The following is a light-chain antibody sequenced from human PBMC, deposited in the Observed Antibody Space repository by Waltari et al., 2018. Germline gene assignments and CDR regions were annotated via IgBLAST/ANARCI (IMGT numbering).Light chain of an antibody. V-gene: IGLV2-14*03. CDR2: DVS. J-gene: IGLJ1*01. CDR1: RSNVGASNY. Sequence: QSALTQSASVSGSPVQSITISCTGTRSNVGASNYVSWYQQHPGKAPKLIICDVSNRPSGVSNRFSGSKSGNMASLTISGLQAEDEADYYCSSYATTSPYVFGTGTKVTVL. CDR3: SSYATTSPYV.